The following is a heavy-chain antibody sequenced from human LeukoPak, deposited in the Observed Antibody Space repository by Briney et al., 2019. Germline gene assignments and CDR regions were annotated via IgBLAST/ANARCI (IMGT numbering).Heavy chain of an antibody. V-gene: IGHV4-59*01. CDR2: FYYSGST. D-gene: IGHD5-24*01. CDR1: GGSISSYY. J-gene: IGHJ4*02. CDR3: AGVARDGYNYLAIYYFDY. Sequence: SETLSLTCTVSGGSISSYYWSWIRQPPGKGLEWIGYFYYSGSTNYNPSLKSRVTISVDTSKNQFSLKLSSVTAADTAVYYCAGVARDGYNYLAIYYFDYWGQGILVTVSS.